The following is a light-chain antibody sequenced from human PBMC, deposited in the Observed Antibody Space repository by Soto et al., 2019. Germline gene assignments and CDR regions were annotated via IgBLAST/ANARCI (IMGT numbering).Light chain of an antibody. J-gene: IGKJ1*01. CDR3: QQYDTWPT. Sequence: EIVMTQSPATLSVSPGERVTLSCRARQSVGSNLAWYQQTPGQAPRVVIYDASTRATVIPARFSGSGSGTEFTLTISSLQSEDFAVYYCQQYDTWPTFGQGTKVDIK. CDR1: QSVGSN. V-gene: IGKV3-15*01. CDR2: DAS.